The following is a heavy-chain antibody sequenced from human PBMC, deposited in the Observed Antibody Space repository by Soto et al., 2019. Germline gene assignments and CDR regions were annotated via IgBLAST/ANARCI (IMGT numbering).Heavy chain of an antibody. CDR3: VRGGHGSGSYLGSS. Sequence: GGSLRLSCVASGFTFTTYWMSWVRQAPGKGLQWVANIRQDGGAQYYVDSVKGRFTISRDNAKNSVYLQMDSLRVEDTAVYYCVRGGHGSGSYLGSSWGQGLLVTVSS. CDR1: GFTFTTYW. J-gene: IGHJ5*02. CDR2: IRQDGGAQ. D-gene: IGHD3-10*01. V-gene: IGHV3-7*03.